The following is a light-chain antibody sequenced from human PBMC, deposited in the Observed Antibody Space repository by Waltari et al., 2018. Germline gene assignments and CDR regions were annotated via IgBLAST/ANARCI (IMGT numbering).Light chain of an antibody. V-gene: IGKV1-5*03. CDR3: QQYNSDLYT. CDR2: KAS. Sequence: DIQMTQSPSTLSASVGDRVPITCRASQSISSWLAWYQQKPGKAPKLLIYKASSLESEVPSRFSGSGSGTEFTLTISSLQPDDFATYYCQQYNSDLYTFGQGTKLEIK. J-gene: IGKJ2*01. CDR1: QSISSW.